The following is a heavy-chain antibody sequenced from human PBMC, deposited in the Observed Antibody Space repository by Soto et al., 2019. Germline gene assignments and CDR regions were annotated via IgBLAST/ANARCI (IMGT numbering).Heavy chain of an antibody. V-gene: IGHV1-69*13. J-gene: IGHJ4*02. CDR1: GDTFRSYA. CDR2: IIPMFGTA. Sequence: SVKVSCKASGDTFRSYAISWVRQAPGQGLEWMGGIIPMFGTANYAQNFQGRVTIIADESTSTAYMELSSLRSEDTAVYYCAMPSYSRGYYLWYSVYLRQATQVTV. D-gene: IGHD3-22*01. CDR3: AMPSYSRGYYLWYSVY.